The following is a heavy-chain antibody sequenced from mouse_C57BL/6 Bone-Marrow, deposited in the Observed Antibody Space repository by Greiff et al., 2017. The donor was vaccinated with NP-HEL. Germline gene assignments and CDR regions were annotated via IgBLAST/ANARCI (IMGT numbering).Heavy chain of an antibody. J-gene: IGHJ3*01. Sequence: VHVKQSGAELVRPGASVKLSCTASGFNIKDDYMHWVKQRPEQGLEWIGWIDPENGDTEYASKFQGKATLTADTSSNTAYLQLSSLTSEDTAVYYCTTGGLRPWFAYWGQGTLVTVSA. V-gene: IGHV14-4*01. CDR3: TTGGLRPWFAY. CDR1: GFNIKDDY. CDR2: IDPENGDT. D-gene: IGHD2-4*01.